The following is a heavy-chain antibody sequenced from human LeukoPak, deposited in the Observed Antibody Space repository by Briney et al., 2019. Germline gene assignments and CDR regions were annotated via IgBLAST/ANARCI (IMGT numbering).Heavy chain of an antibody. CDR1: GFTFSSYS. J-gene: IGHJ4*02. D-gene: IGHD3-3*01. Sequence: PGGSLRLSCEASGFTFSSYSMNWVRQAPGKGLEWVSSISSRSNYIDYADSVKGRFTISRDNSKNTLYLQMNSLRAEDTAVYYCASSHYDFWSGRSPPDYWGQGTLVTVSS. CDR3: ASSHYDFWSGRSPPDY. V-gene: IGHV3-21*04. CDR2: ISSRSNYI.